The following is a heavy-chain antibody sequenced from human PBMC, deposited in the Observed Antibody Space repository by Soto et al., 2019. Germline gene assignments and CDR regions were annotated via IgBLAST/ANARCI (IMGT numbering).Heavy chain of an antibody. CDR3: TRDPRNLGLDP. CDR1: GFTFSNYW. J-gene: IGHJ5*02. CDR2: INGDGNNI. V-gene: IGHV3-74*01. Sequence: GGSLRLSCAASGFTFSNYWMHWVRQAPGKGLVWVSCINGDGNNINYADSVKGRFTISRDNAKSTMFLQMNSLRADDTAVYYCTRDPRNLGLDPWGQGTLVTVSS.